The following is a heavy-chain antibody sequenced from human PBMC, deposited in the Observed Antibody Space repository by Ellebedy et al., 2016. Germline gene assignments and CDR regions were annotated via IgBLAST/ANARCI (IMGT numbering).Heavy chain of an antibody. J-gene: IGHJ4*02. CDR3: ARGGAYYYDSSGYFGY. CDR1: GYTFTSYA. V-gene: IGHV1-3*01. CDR2: INAGNGNT. Sequence: ASVKVSCKASGYTFTSYAMHWVRQAPGQRFEWMGWINAGNGNTKYSQKFQGRVTITRDTSASTAYMELRSLRSEDTAVYYCARGGAYYYDSSGYFGYWGQGTLVTVSS. D-gene: IGHD3-22*01.